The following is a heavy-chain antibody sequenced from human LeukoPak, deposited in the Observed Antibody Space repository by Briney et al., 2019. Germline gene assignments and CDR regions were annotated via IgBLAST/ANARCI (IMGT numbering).Heavy chain of an antibody. CDR3: ARDLYSSRTNDAFVI. CDR2: IYYSGSS. J-gene: IGHJ3*02. D-gene: IGHD6-13*01. CDR1: GGSIRSSSYY. V-gene: IGHV4-39*07. Sequence: ASETLSLTCTVSGGSIRSSSYYWGWIRQPPGKGLEWIGSIYYSGSSYYNPSLKSRVTISVDTSKNQFSLKLTSVTAADTALYYCARDLYSSRTNDAFVIWGQGTMVTVSS.